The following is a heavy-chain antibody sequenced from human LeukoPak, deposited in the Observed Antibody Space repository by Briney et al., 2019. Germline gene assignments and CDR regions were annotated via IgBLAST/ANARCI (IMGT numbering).Heavy chain of an antibody. V-gene: IGHV3-23*01. D-gene: IGHD3-16*01. CDR2: MKGTGET. CDR3: ARASWVSTADAVR. J-gene: IGHJ4*02. CDR1: GLSFSSFA. Sequence: GGSLRLSCAASGLSFSSFAMSWVRQAPARGLEWLSSMKGTGETIYADSVRGRCTLFRDGSRNTVYLQLNNLRVEDTAVYYCARASWVSTADAVRWGQGTVVTVPS.